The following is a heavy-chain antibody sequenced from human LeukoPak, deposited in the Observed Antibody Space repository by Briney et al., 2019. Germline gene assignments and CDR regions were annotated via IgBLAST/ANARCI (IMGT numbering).Heavy chain of an antibody. Sequence: ASVKVSCKASGYTFTSYDIKWVRQATGQGLEWMGWMNPNSGNTGYAQKFQGRVTMTRNTSISTAYMELSSLRSEDTAVYYCARAYRGVTQHYYYYGMDVWGQGTTVTVSS. J-gene: IGHJ6*02. CDR1: GYTFTSYD. CDR2: MNPNSGNT. CDR3: ARAYRGVTQHYYYYGMDV. D-gene: IGHD3-10*01. V-gene: IGHV1-8*01.